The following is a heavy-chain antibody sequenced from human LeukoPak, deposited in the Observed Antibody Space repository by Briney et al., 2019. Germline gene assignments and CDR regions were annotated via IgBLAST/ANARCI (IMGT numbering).Heavy chain of an antibody. V-gene: IGHV3-23*01. Sequence: GGSLRLSCAASGFTFSSYAMSWVRQAPGKGLEWVSVFSDNGGSTYYADSVKGRFTISRDNFKNTLYLQMNSLRAEDTAVYYCAKARFGSGWYDNWGQGTLVTVSS. CDR1: GFTFSSYA. CDR3: AKARFGSGWYDN. CDR2: FSDNGGST. D-gene: IGHD6-19*01. J-gene: IGHJ5*02.